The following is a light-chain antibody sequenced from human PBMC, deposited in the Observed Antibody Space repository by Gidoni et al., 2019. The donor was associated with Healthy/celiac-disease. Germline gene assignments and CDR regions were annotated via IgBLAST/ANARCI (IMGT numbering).Light chain of an antibody. V-gene: IGKV3-20*01. J-gene: IGKJ4*01. Sequence: EIVFTQSLVTLSLSPGERATLSCRARQSVSSSYLAWYQHNPGQAPRLLIYGASSRATGIPDRFSGSGSGTDFTLTISRLVPEDFAVYYCQQYGSSPLTCGGGTKVKIK. CDR1: QSVSSSY. CDR2: GAS. CDR3: QQYGSSPLT.